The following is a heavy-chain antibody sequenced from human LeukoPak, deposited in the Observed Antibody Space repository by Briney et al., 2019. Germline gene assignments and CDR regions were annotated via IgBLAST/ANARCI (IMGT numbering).Heavy chain of an antibody. J-gene: IGHJ4*02. D-gene: IGHD3-10*01. Sequence: PGGSLRLSCAASGFTFSSYDIHWVRQAPGKGLEWVAVIWFDGSHNYYADSVKGRFTISRDNSKNTLFLQMNSLRAEDTAVYYCAREGTFNYGSGTYFSPHFDYWGQGTLVTVSS. V-gene: IGHV3-33*01. CDR1: GFTFSSYD. CDR3: AREGTFNYGSGTYFSPHFDY. CDR2: IWFDGSHN.